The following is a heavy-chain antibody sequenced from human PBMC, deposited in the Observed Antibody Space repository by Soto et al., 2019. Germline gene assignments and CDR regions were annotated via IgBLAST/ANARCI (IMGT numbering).Heavy chain of an antibody. D-gene: IGHD3-3*01. CDR3: AKKQTFNGYYGGFDA. CDR1: GFTFRSYV. V-gene: IGHV3-23*01. J-gene: IGHJ4*02. CDR2: ISDNGVTT. Sequence: GVLRLSCAASGFTFRSYVMNWVRQAPGKGLEWVSTISDNGVTTYYADSVKVRFTISRDVSGNMIYLQLNRLTAGDTATYYCAKKQTFNGYYGGFDAWGQGTRVNVS.